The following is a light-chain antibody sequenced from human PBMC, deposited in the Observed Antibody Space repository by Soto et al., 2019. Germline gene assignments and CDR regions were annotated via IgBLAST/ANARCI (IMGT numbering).Light chain of an antibody. Sequence: QSVLTQPRSVSGSPGQSVTISCTGTSSDVGGYNYVSWYQQHPGKAPKLMIYDVIKRPSGVPDRFSGSKSGTTASLSISGLQAEDEAEYYCGSYAGSNTWVFGTGTKVTVL. J-gene: IGLJ1*01. CDR3: GSYAGSNTWV. V-gene: IGLV2-11*01. CDR1: SSDVGGYNY. CDR2: DVI.